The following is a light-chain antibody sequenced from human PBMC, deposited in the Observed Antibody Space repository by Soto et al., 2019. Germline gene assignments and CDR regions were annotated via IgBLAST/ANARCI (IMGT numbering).Light chain of an antibody. V-gene: IGKV3-11*01. CDR1: QSVSSY. CDR2: DAS. J-gene: IGKJ2*01. CDR3: QQRSNWRPGYT. Sequence: EIVLTQSPATLSLSPGERATLSCRASQSVSSYLAWYQQKPGQAPRLLIYDASNRATGIPARFSGSGSGTDFTLTISSLEPEDFAVYYCQQRSNWRPGYTFVQGTKLEIK.